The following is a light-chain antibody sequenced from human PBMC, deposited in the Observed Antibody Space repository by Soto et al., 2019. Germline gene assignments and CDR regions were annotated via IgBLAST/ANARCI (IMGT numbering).Light chain of an antibody. V-gene: IGLV2-11*01. Sequence: QSALTQPRSVSGSPGQSVTISCTGTSSDVGRYNYVSWYQQHPGKAPKLIIYGVTKRPSGVPDRFSGSKSGNTASLTISGLQAEDEVDYYCCSYAGGYIFVFGTGTKVTVL. CDR2: GVT. CDR1: SSDVGRYNY. J-gene: IGLJ1*01. CDR3: CSYAGGYIFV.